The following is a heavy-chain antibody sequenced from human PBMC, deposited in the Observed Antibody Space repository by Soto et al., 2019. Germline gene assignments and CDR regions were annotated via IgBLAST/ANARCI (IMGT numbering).Heavy chain of an antibody. Sequence: PSETLSLTCTVSGGSFKSGSYSWSWIRQPPGKGLEWIGYVYHTGRTSYNPSLKSRVSISMDTSKNQFSLNVDSVTAADTAVYFCARGPLMTYYYNSNSRDRGYFDFWGQGIPVTVSS. CDR2: VYHTGRT. V-gene: IGHV4-61*01. CDR1: GGSFKSGSYS. J-gene: IGHJ4*02. D-gene: IGHD3-10*01. CDR3: ARGPLMTYYYNSNSRDRGYFDF.